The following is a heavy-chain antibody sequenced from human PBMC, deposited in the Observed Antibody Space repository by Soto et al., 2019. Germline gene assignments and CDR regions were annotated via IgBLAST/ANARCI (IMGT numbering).Heavy chain of an antibody. V-gene: IGHV1-69*01. D-gene: IGHD3-22*01. CDR3: AIRRRYYDSSGYSEYFQH. CDR2: FIPIFGTA. J-gene: IGHJ1*01. CDR1: GGTFSSYA. Sequence: QVQLVQSGAEVKKPGSSVKVSCKASGGTFSSYAISWVRQAPGQGLEGMGGFIPIFGTANYAQKFQGRVTITADESTSTAYMELSSLRTEDTAVYYCAIRRRYYDSSGYSEYFQHWGQGTLVTVSS.